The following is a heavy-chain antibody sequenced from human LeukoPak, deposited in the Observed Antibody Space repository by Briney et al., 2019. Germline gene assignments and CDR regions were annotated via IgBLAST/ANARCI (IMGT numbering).Heavy chain of an antibody. CDR3: ISRDLLNWFDP. V-gene: IGHV3-23*01. Sequence: GGSLRLSCAASGFTFSSYAMSWVRQAPGKGLEWVSAISGSGGSTYYADSVKGRFTISRDNSKNTLYLQMNSLRAEDTAVYYCISRDLLNWFDPWGQGTLVTVSS. J-gene: IGHJ5*02. CDR1: GFTFSSYA. CDR2: ISGSGGST.